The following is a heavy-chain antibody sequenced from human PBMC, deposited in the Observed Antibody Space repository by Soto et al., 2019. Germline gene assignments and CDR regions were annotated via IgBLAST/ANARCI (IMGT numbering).Heavy chain of an antibody. J-gene: IGHJ6*02. CDR1: GFTFSSYG. CDR2: ISYDGSNK. D-gene: IGHD6-19*01. V-gene: IGHV3-30*18. Sequence: GGSLRLSCAASGFTFSSYGMHWVRQAPGKGLEWVAVISYDGSNKYYADSVKGRFTISRDNSKNTLYLQMNSLRAEDTAVYYCAKDISGQIHYYYYGMDVWGQGTTVTVSS. CDR3: AKDISGQIHYYYYGMDV.